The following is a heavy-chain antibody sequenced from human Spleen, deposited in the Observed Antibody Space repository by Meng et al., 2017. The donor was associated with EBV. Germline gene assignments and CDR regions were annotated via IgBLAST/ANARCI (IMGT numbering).Heavy chain of an antibody. D-gene: IGHD1-14*01. CDR1: GFTLSSYW. CDR2: INPDGSVI. Sequence: VEGMVSGGGLVQPGGPRRLSCAASGFTLSSYWVHWVRQAPGKGLVWVSRINPDGSVITYADSVKGRFTISRDNAKNTVYLQMNSLRGEDTAVYYCARDLSGRFDPWGQGILVTVSS. V-gene: IGHV3-74*03. CDR3: ARDLSGRFDP. J-gene: IGHJ5*02.